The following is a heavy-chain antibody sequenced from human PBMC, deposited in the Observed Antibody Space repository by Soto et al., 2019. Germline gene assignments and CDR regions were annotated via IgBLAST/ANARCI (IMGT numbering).Heavy chain of an antibody. CDR3: AKDQALAAALFY. CDR2: ITGSGGST. Sequence: EVQLLESGGGLVQPGGSLRLSCAASGFTFSSHAMTWVRQAPGKGLEWVSSITGSGGSTYYADSVKGRFTISRDNSKNSLYLQMNSLRAEDTALYYCAKDQALAAALFYWGQGTLVTVAS. CDR1: GFTFSSHA. D-gene: IGHD6-13*01. J-gene: IGHJ4*02. V-gene: IGHV3-23*01.